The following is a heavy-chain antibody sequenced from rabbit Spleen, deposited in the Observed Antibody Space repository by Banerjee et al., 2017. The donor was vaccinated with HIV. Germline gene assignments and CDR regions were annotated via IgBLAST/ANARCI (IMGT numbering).Heavy chain of an antibody. J-gene: IGHJ4*01. Sequence: QQLVESGGGLVKPGASLTLTCKGSGFSFSSGYDMCWVRQAPGKGLEWIACIYTGDGNTYYASWAKGRFTISKTSSTVDLKMTSLTGADTATYFCAREYTGGHYFNLWGPGTLVTVS. CDR2: IYTGDGNT. CDR3: AREYTGGHYFNL. CDR1: GFSFSSGYD. V-gene: IGHV1S40*01. D-gene: IGHD7-1*01.